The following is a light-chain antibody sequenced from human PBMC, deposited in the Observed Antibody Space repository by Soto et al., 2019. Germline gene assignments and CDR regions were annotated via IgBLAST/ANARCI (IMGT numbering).Light chain of an antibody. CDR1: SSDVGLYDY. CDR3: SSYGGNSNYV. V-gene: IGLV2-8*01. CDR2: EVT. J-gene: IGLJ1*01. Sequence: QSVLTQPPSASGSPGQSVTISCTGTSSDVGLYDYVSWYQQHPGKVPKLLIYEVTQRPSGVPDRFSGSKSDNTASLTVSRLQAEDEADYYCSSYGGNSNYVFGTGTKVTVL.